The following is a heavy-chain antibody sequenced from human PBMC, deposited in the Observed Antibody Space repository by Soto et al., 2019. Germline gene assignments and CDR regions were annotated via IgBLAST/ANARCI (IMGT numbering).Heavy chain of an antibody. V-gene: IGHV4-39*01. J-gene: IGHJ2*01. Sequence: QLQLQESGPGLVKPSETLFLTCTVSGGSINTATYYWGWFRQPPGKGLEWIGTVFYSGTTYYNPSLKSRVTISVDTSKNQFSLKLNSVTAADTTVYYCARLRQWLPRDGRSNWYFDLWGRGTLVTVSP. CDR2: VFYSGTT. D-gene: IGHD6-19*01. CDR3: ARLRQWLPRDGRSNWYFDL. CDR1: GGSINTATYY.